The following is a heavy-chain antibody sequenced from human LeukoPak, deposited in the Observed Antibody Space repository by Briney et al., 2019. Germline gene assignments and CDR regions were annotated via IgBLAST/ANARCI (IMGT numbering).Heavy chain of an antibody. CDR2: ISGSGVTT. D-gene: IGHD6-13*01. Sequence: GGSLRLSCAASGFTFSTYAMSWVRQAPGKGLEWVSGISGSGVTTYYADSVKGRFTISRDNSKNTLHLQMNSLRAEDTAVYYCARDRRAAAGSHDAFDIWGQGTMVTVSS. J-gene: IGHJ3*02. CDR1: GFTFSTYA. CDR3: ARDRRAAAGSHDAFDI. V-gene: IGHV3-23*01.